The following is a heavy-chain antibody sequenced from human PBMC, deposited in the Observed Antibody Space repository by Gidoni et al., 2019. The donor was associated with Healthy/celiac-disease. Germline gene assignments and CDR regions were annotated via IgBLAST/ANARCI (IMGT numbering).Heavy chain of an antibody. D-gene: IGHD6-19*01. CDR2: ISAYNGNT. Sequence: QVQLVQSGAEVKKPGASVKVSCKASGYTFTSYGISWVRQDTGQGLEWMGWISAYNGNTNYAQKLQGRVTMTTDTSTSTAYMELSSLRSDYPSVYYCARDSSSCWYPYYYYGMDVCGQGTTVTVSS. CDR3: ARDSSSCWYPYYYYGMDV. CDR1: GYTFTSYG. V-gene: IGHV1-18*01. J-gene: IGHJ6*02.